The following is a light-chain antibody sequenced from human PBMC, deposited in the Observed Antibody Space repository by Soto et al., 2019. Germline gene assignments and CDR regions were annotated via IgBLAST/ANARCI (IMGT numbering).Light chain of an antibody. J-gene: IGKJ2*01. V-gene: IGKV1-5*01. Sequence: DIQMTQSPSTLSASVGDRVTITCRASQSISTWLAWYQQKPGKAPKLLIYDASSLQSGVPSRFSGHGSGTDLTLTIRSLQPDDFATYYCQQYNSYTTFGQGTKLEIK. CDR3: QQYNSYTT. CDR2: DAS. CDR1: QSISTW.